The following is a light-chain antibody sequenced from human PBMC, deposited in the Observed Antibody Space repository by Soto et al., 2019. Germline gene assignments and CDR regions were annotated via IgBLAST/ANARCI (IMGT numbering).Light chain of an antibody. J-gene: IGKJ4*01. CDR1: QSVSSY. CDR2: DES. Sequence: EIVLTQSPATLSLSPGERATLSCRASQSVSSYLAWYQQKTGQAPRIVIYDESNRATGIPARLSGSGSGTDLNLTISRLEPEDFAVYYCQQRSNWPPTFGGGTKVDIK. CDR3: QQRSNWPPT. V-gene: IGKV3-11*01.